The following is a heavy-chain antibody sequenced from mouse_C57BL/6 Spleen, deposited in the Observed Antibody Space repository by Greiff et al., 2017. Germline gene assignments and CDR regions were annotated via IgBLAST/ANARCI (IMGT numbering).Heavy chain of an antibody. CDR2: ISYDGSN. D-gene: IGHD2-4*01. CDR1: GYSITSGYY. J-gene: IGHJ2*01. Sequence: EVKLQESGPGLVKPSQSLSLTCSVTGYSITSGYYWNWIRQFPGNKLEWMGYISYDGSNNYNPSLKNRISITRDTSQNQFFLKLNSVTTEDTATYYCARGGYDYAFDYWGQGTTLTVSS. V-gene: IGHV3-6*01. CDR3: ARGGYDYAFDY.